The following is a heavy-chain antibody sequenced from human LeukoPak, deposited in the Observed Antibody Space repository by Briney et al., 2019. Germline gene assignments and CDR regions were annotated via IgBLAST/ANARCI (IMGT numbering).Heavy chain of an antibody. V-gene: IGHV3-30*18. J-gene: IGHJ4*02. CDR3: AKGPSLYDEYLRGDSYFDY. CDR2: ISYEGGNK. Sequence: PGGSLRLSCAASGFTFSRYGMHWVRQAPGKGLEWVAVISYEGGNKYYVDSVKGRFTISRDNSKNTLYLQMDSLRAEDTAVYYCAKGPSLYDEYLRGDSYFDYWGQGTLVTVSS. D-gene: IGHD3-3*01. CDR1: GFTFSRYG.